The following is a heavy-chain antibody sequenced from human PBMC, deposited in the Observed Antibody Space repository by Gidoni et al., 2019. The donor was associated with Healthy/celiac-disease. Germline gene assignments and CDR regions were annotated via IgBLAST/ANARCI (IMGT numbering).Heavy chain of an antibody. CDR3: AKDQSRLIAAAGTLDY. V-gene: IGHV3-30*18. J-gene: IGHJ4*02. Sequence: QVQLVESGGGVVQPGRSLRLSCAASGFTFSSSGMHWVRQAPGTGLEWVAVIAYDGSNKYYADSVKGRFTISRDNSKNTLYLQMNSLRAEDTAVYYCAKDQSRLIAAAGTLDYWGQGTLVTVSS. D-gene: IGHD6-13*01. CDR1: GFTFSSSG. CDR2: IAYDGSNK.